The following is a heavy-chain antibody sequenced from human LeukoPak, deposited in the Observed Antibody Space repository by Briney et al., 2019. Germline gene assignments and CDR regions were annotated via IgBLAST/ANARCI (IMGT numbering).Heavy chain of an antibody. D-gene: IGHD6-13*01. Sequence: SETLSLTCTASGGSISSGGYYWSWIRQHPGKGLEWIGYIYYSGSTYYNPSLKSRVTISVDTSKNQFSLKLSSVTAADTAVYYCARSRVRAAAGTHHHVWFDPWGQGTLVTISS. CDR2: IYYSGST. V-gene: IGHV4-31*03. CDR3: ARSRVRAAAGTHHHVWFDP. CDR1: GGSISSGGYY. J-gene: IGHJ5*02.